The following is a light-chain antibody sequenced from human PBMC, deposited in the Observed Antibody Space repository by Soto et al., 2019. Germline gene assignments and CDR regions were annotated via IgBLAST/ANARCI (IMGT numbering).Light chain of an antibody. CDR3: CSYAGSSTYV. CDR2: EGS. V-gene: IGLV2-23*01. Sequence: QSALTQHASVSGSPGQSITISCTGTSTDVGSYNLVSWYQQHPGKAPKLMIYEGSKRPSGVSNRFSGSKCGNTASLTISGLQAEDEADYYCCSYAGSSTYVFGTGTKVTVL. CDR1: STDVGSYNL. J-gene: IGLJ1*01.